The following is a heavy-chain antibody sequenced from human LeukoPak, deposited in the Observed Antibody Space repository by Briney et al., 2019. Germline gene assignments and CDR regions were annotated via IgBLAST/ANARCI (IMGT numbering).Heavy chain of an antibody. J-gene: IGHJ3*01. V-gene: IGHV4-39*07. CDR2: IYYSGST. D-gene: IGHD3-10*01. CDR3: ARHDLRGGAFDV. CDR1: GGSISSSSYY. Sequence: PSETLSLTCTVSGGSISSSSYYWGWIRQPPGKGLEWIGSIYYSGSTYYNPSLKSRVTISVDTSKNQFSLKLSSVTAADTAVYYCARHDLRGGAFDVWGQGTLFTVSS.